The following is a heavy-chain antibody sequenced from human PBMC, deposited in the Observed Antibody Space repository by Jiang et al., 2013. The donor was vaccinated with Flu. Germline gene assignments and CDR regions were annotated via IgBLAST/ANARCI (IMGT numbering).Heavy chain of an antibody. V-gene: IGHV4-39*07. Sequence: GPGLVKPSETLSLTCTVSGGSISSSSYYWGWIRQPPGKGLEWIGSIYYSGSTYYNPSLKSRVTISVDTSKNQFSLKLSSVTAADTAVYYCASNFVGYCSGGSCPFGYWGQGTLVTASS. CDR1: GGSISSSSYY. D-gene: IGHD2-15*01. J-gene: IGHJ4*02. CDR2: IYYSGST. CDR3: ASNFVGYCSGGSCPFGY.